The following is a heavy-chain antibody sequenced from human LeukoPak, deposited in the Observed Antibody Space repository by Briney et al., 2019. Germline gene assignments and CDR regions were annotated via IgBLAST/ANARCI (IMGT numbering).Heavy chain of an antibody. CDR1: GASFSGYY. V-gene: IGHV4-34*01. CDR2: INHSGST. CDR3: ARGHDYGNYND. J-gene: IGHJ4*02. D-gene: IGHD4-11*01. Sequence: SETLSLTCAVYGASFSGYYWSWIRQPPGKGLECIGEINHSGSTNYNPSLKSRVTISVDTSKSQFSLKLTSVTAADTAVYYCARGHDYGNYNDWGQGTLVTVSS.